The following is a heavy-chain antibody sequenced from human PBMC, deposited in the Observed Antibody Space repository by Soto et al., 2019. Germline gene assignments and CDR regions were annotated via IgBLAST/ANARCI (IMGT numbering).Heavy chain of an antibody. V-gene: IGHV3-23*01. J-gene: IGHJ4*01. Sequence: EVQVLESGGDLVQPGGSLRLSCVGSGFTFSSYAMRWVRQAPGKGLEWVSAIGSSGANTYYADSVKGRFTIYRDNSKNKVHLQMNSLRAEDTAVYYCAKAFGTYYFDYWGQGTVVTVSS. D-gene: IGHD3-10*01. CDR3: AKAFGTYYFDY. CDR1: GFTFSSYA. CDR2: IGSSGANT.